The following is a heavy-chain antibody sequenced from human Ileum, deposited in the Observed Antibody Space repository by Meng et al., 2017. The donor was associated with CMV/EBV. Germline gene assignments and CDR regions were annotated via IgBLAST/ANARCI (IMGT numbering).Heavy chain of an antibody. CDR3: AKDPNESHDYPRGAYNYYGMDV. CDR2: VTYDGVNK. Sequence: GESLKISCVPSGFAFGAYGMHWVPQAPGKGMEWVAFVTYDGVNKFYGDSVKGRFTITRDTYTNSVYLQMDSLRPEDTALYHCAKDPNESHDYPRGAYNYYGMDVWGQGTTVTVSS. J-gene: IGHJ6*02. V-gene: IGHV3-30*02. D-gene: IGHD4-11*01. CDR1: GFAFGAYG.